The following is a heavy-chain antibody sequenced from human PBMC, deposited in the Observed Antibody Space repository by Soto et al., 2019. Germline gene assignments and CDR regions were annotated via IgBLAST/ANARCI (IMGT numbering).Heavy chain of an antibody. CDR3: RSAPQLGWLAIGDDY. Sequence: GVSLRLSYVVSGPAFSTHGMRWIRQTTGKGREWVSAIRGSGGSKYYAHSVKGRLTISRDNSKNTLYLQMNSLRAEDTAVYYCRSAPQLGWLAIGDDYWGQGTLVTVSS. D-gene: IGHD6-19*01. V-gene: IGHV3-23*01. CDR2: IRGSGGSK. J-gene: IGHJ4*02. CDR1: GPAFSTHG.